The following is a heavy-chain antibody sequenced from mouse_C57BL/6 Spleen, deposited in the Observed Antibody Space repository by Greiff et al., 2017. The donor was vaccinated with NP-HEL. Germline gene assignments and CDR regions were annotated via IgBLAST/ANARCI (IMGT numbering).Heavy chain of an antibody. CDR2: IDPSDSYT. V-gene: IGHV1-69*01. CDR3: ARRGELKYFDY. Sequence: QVQLKQPGAELVMPGASVKLSCKASGYTFTSYWMHWVKQRPGQGLEWIGEIDPSDSYTNYNQKFKGKSTLTVDKSSSTAYMQLSSLTSEDSAVYYCARRGELKYFDYWGQGTTLTVSS. D-gene: IGHD1-3*01. J-gene: IGHJ2*01. CDR1: GYTFTSYW.